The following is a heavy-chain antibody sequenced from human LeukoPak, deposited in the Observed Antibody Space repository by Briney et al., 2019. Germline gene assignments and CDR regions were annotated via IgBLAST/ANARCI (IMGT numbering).Heavy chain of an antibody. CDR3: ATGFYEPFVI. J-gene: IGHJ4*02. V-gene: IGHV4-59*01. D-gene: IGHD5/OR15-5a*01. CDR2: ISDTGKT. CDR1: GGSLMSYY. Sequence: SETLSLTCNLSGGSLMSYYWDCLRQPPGKGLEWIGYISDTGKTDYNPSLKSRVTISLDTSKSQFSLRLRSVTTGDTAVYFCATGFYEPFVIWGPGTLVTVSS.